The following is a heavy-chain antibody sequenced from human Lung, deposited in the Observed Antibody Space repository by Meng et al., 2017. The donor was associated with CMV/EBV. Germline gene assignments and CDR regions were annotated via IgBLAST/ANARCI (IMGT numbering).Heavy chain of an antibody. CDR3: AREGTMVRGVYYYYYGMDV. J-gene: IGHJ6*02. D-gene: IGHD3-10*01. CDR1: GGSISSSSYY. V-gene: IGHV4-39*07. Sequence: SETXSLTCTVSGGSISSSSYYWGWIRQPPGRGLEWIGTIYYSGSTYYNPSLKSRVTISLDTSKNQFSLKLSSVTAADTAVYYCAREGTMVRGVYYYYYGMDVWXQGTTVTVSS. CDR2: IYYSGST.